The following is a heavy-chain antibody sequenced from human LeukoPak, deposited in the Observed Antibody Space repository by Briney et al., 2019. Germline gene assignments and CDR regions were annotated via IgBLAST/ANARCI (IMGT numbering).Heavy chain of an antibody. Sequence: GGSLRLSCAASGFTFSSYWMNWARQAPGKGLEWVASINHNGNVTYYVDAVKGRFTISRENAKNSLYLQMSNLRAEDTAVYFCARGGGLDVWGQGATVTVSS. CDR1: GFTFSSYW. V-gene: IGHV3-7*03. CDR2: INHNGNVT. J-gene: IGHJ6*02. D-gene: IGHD3-16*01. CDR3: ARGGGLDV.